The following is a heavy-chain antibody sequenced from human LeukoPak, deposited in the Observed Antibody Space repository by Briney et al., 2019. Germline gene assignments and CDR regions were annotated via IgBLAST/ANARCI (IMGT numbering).Heavy chain of an antibody. CDR3: AIPGIAAAGTAYYYYGMDV. D-gene: IGHD6-13*01. Sequence: ASVKVSCKASGYTFTSYDINWVRQAPGQGLEWMGWMNPKSGNTGYAQKFQGRVTMTRNTSISTAYMELSSLRSEDTAVYYCAIPGIAAAGTAYYYYGMDVWGQGTTVTVSS. CDR2: MNPKSGNT. V-gene: IGHV1-8*01. J-gene: IGHJ6*02. CDR1: GYTFTSYD.